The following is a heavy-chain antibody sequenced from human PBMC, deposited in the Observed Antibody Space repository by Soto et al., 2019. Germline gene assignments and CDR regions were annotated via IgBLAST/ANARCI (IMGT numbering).Heavy chain of an antibody. CDR3: ARGYGDDSSGYHFDY. CDR2: IYYSGST. Sequence: QVQLQESGPGLVKPSETLSLTCTVSGGSISSYYWSWIRQPPGKGLEWIGYIYYSGSTNYNPSLKSRVTISVDTSKNQFSLKLSSVTAADTAVYYCARGYGDDSSGYHFDYWGQGTLVTVSS. J-gene: IGHJ4*02. D-gene: IGHD3-22*01. CDR1: GGSISSYY. V-gene: IGHV4-59*01.